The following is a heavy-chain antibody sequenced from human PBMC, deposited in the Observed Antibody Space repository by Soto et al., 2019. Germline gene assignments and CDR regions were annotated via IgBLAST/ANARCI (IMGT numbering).Heavy chain of an antibody. V-gene: IGHV1-69*01. CDR3: ARGSVGTGIIGDYYGMDV. CDR2: IIPIFGTA. D-gene: IGHD1-7*01. CDR1: GGTFSSYA. J-gene: IGHJ6*02. Sequence: QVQLVQSGAEVKKPGSSVKVSCKASGGTFSSYAISWVRQAPGQGLEWMGGIIPIFGTANYAQKFQGRVTLTADESTSTAYMERSSLRSEDTAVYYWARGSVGTGIIGDYYGMDVWGQRTTVTVSS.